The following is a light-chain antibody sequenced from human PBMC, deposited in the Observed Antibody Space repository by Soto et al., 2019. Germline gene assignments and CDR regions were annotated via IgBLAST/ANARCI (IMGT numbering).Light chain of an antibody. Sequence: QSALAQPASVSGSPGQSITISCNGTSSDVGRYNLVSWYQQHPGKAPKLVIYEGGKRPSGVSNRFSDSKSGNTASLTISGLQAEDEADYYCCSHAGRGTLLFGGGTKLTVL. CDR2: EGG. CDR3: CSHAGRGTLL. CDR1: SSDVGRYNL. V-gene: IGLV2-23*01. J-gene: IGLJ2*01.